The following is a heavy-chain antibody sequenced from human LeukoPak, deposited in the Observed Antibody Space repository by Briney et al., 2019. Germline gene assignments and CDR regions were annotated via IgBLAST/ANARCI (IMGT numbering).Heavy chain of an antibody. CDR3: ARPSYGDLYYYYYMDV. Sequence: SVKVSCKASGGTFSSYAISWVRQAPGQGLEWMGGIIPIFGTANYAQKFQGRVTITADESMSTAYMELSSLRSEDTAVYYCARPSYGDLYYYYYMDVWGKGTTVTVSS. J-gene: IGHJ6*03. CDR2: IIPIFGTA. CDR1: GGTFSSYA. D-gene: IGHD5-18*01. V-gene: IGHV1-69*01.